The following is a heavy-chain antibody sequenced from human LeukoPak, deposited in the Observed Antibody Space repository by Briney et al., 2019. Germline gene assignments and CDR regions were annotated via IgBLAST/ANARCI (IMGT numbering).Heavy chain of an antibody. CDR3: ARNYGGNSPPFDY. D-gene: IGHD4-23*01. J-gene: IGHJ4*02. CDR1: GGSISSYY. Sequence: SETLSLTCTVSGGSISSYYWSWIRQPPGKGLEWIGYIYYSGSTNYNPSLKSRVTISVGTSKNQFSLKLSSVTAADTAVYYCARNYGGNSPPFDYWGQGTLVTVSS. V-gene: IGHV4-59*08. CDR2: IYYSGST.